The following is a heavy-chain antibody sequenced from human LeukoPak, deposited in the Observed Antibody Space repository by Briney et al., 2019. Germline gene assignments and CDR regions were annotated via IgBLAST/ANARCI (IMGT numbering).Heavy chain of an antibody. CDR3: ARHGYSSSWFHAFDI. J-gene: IGHJ3*02. CDR1: GGSISSYY. CDR2: IYYSGST. V-gene: IGHV4-59*08. Sequence: SETLSLTCTVSGGSISSYYWSWIRQPPWKGLEWIGYIYYSGSTNYNPSLKSRVTISVDTSKNQFSLKLSSVTAADTAMYYCARHGYSSSWFHAFDIWGQGTRVTVSS. D-gene: IGHD6-13*01.